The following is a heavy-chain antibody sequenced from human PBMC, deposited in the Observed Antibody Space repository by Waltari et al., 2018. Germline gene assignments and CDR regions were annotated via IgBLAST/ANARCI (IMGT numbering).Heavy chain of an antibody. Sequence: QVQLQESGPGLVKPSETLSLTCTVSGGSISSHYWSWIRQPPGKGLEWSGYSYYTRSTNYNPSLKSRVTISVDTSKNQFSLKLSSVTAADTAVYYCARVVSGRPTDDAFDIWGQGTMVTVSS. J-gene: IGHJ3*02. CDR2: SYYTRST. CDR3: ARVVSGRPTDDAFDI. CDR1: GGSISSHY. D-gene: IGHD1-26*01. V-gene: IGHV4-59*11.